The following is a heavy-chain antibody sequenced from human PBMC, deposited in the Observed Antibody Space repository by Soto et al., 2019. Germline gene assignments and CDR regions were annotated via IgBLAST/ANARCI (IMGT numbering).Heavy chain of an antibody. J-gene: IGHJ4*02. V-gene: IGHV4-39*01. CDR2: LYSGNT. CDR3: ASSSSGYSSDH. CDR1: GASISSSYR. Sequence: SETLSLTCIVSGASISSSYRWGWIRQPPGKGLEWIGTLYSGNTYYNSSLQSRVAISVDTSKNQFSLKLNSVTAADTAVYYCASSSSGYSSDHWGQGTLVTVSS. D-gene: IGHD5-12*01.